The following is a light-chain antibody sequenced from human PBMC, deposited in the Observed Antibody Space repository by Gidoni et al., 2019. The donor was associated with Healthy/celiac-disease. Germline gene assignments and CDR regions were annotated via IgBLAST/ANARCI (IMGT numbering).Light chain of an antibody. J-gene: IGKJ1*01. CDR2: LGS. CDR3: MQALQTPWT. V-gene: IGKV2-28*01. Sequence: DIVMTQSPLSLPVTPGEPASIYCRSSQSLLHSNGYNYLDWYLPKPGQSPQLLIYLGSNRASGVPDRFSGSGSGTDFTLKISRVDAEDVGVYYCMQALQTPWTFGQGTKVEIK. CDR1: QSLLHSNGYNY.